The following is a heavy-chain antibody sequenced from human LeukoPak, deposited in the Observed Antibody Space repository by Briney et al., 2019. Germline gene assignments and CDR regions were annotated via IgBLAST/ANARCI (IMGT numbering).Heavy chain of an antibody. CDR2: IYYSGST. V-gene: IGHV4-39*01. J-gene: IGHJ6*03. CDR3: ARLGFGELPYYYYYMDV. Sequence: NPSETLSLTCTVSGGSISSSSYYWGWIRQPPGMGLEWIVSIYYSGSTYYNPSPNSRITISVDTSNNQFSLKLSSVTAADTAVYYCARLGFGELPYYYYYMDVWGKGTTVTISS. D-gene: IGHD3-10*01. CDR1: GGSISSSSYY.